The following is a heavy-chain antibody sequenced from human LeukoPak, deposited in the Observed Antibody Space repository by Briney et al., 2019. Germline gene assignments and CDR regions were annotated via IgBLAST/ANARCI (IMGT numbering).Heavy chain of an antibody. CDR1: GFTFSDHY. J-gene: IGHJ6*03. CDR3: AKEHYYGSGSYYLYYYYYMDV. V-gene: IGHV3-9*01. Sequence: GGSLRLSCAASGFTFSDHYMDWVRQAPGKGLEWVSGISWNSGSIGYADSVKGRFTISRDNAKDSLYLQMNSLRAEDTALYYCAKEHYYGSGSYYLYYYYYMDVWGKGTTVTISS. CDR2: ISWNSGSI. D-gene: IGHD3-10*01.